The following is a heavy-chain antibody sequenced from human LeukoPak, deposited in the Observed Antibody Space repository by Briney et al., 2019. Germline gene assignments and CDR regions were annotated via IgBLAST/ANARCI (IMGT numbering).Heavy chain of an antibody. CDR2: LSWNGGET. Sequence: GGSLRLSCAASGFTFHNHGMSWVRQAPGKGLEWVSSLSWNGGETRYADSVKGRFTIYRGNAKNSLYLQMNSLRAEDTALYYCARRAYPYHYYMDVWGKGATVTVSS. J-gene: IGHJ6*03. CDR1: GFTFHNHG. V-gene: IGHV3-20*04. D-gene: IGHD3-16*01. CDR3: ARRAYPYHYYMDV.